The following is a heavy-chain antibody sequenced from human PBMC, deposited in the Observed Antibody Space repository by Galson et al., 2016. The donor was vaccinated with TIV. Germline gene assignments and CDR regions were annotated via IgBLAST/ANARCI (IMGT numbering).Heavy chain of an antibody. D-gene: IGHD3-22*01. CDR2: IIGMLGTT. J-gene: IGHJ4*02. V-gene: IGHV1-69*11. CDR1: GGPFSSYA. CDR3: ARGPNYYESMYAH. Sequence: QSGAEVTKPGESLKISCKASGGPFSSYAVTWVRQAPEQGLEWMGRIIGMLGTTNYAQKFQGRVTMTADESTSTAYMELNSLRSEDTAGYYCARGPNYYESMYAHWGQGTLVTVSS.